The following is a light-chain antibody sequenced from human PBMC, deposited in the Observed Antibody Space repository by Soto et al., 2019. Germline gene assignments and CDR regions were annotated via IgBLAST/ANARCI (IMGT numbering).Light chain of an antibody. J-gene: IGKJ1*01. Sequence: DIQMTQSPSTLSASVGDRVTITCRASQSISSWVAWYQQKPGKGPKLLIYKASHLESGVPSRFSGSGSGTEFTLTISSLQPGDFATYYCQQYNSYSPWTFGQGTKVEIK. CDR1: QSISSW. V-gene: IGKV1-5*03. CDR3: QQYNSYSPWT. CDR2: KAS.